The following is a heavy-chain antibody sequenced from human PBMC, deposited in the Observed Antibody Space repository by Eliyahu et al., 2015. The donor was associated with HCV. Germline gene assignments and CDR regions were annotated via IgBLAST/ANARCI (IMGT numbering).Heavy chain of an antibody. D-gene: IGHD6-25*01. Sequence: QVQLVXSGGGVVXPGXSLXLXCXASGFTFSSFGMHWVRQAPGKGLEWVAVISNDGSNKYYADSVKGRFTISRDNSKNTLSLQMNSLRAEDTAVYYCAKDGQGLTYYFDYWGQGTLVTVSS. J-gene: IGHJ4*02. CDR2: ISNDGSNK. V-gene: IGHV3-30*18. CDR1: GFTFSSFG. CDR3: AKDGQGLTYYFDY.